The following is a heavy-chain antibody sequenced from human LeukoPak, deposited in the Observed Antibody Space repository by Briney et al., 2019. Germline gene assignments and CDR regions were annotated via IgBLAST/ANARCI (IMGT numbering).Heavy chain of an antibody. CDR3: ARRTRYCSSTSCWEFDY. D-gene: IGHD2-2*01. Sequence: GESLKISCKGSGYSFTSYWIGWVRQMPGKGLEWMGIIYPGDSDTRYSPSFQGQVTISADKSISTAYLQWSSLKASDTAMYYCARRTRYCSSTSCWEFDYWGQGTLVTVSS. CDR2: IYPGDSDT. J-gene: IGHJ4*02. CDR1: GYSFTSYW. V-gene: IGHV5-51*01.